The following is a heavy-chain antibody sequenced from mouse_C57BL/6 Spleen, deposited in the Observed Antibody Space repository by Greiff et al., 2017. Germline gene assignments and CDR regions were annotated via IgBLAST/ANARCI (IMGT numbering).Heavy chain of an antibody. D-gene: IGHD2-1*01. Sequence: QVQLQQPGAELVKPGASVKLSCKASGYTFTSYWMHWVKQRPGQGLEWIGMIHPNSGSTNYNEKFKSKATLTVDKSSSTAYMQLSSLTSEDSAVYYCARSLDWGNYGDWGKGTTLTVSS. CDR2: IHPNSGST. J-gene: IGHJ2*01. CDR3: ARSLDWGNYGD. CDR1: GYTFTSYW. V-gene: IGHV1-64*01.